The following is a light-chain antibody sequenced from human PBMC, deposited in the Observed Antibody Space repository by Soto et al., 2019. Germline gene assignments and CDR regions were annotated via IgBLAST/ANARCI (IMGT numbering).Light chain of an antibody. Sequence: QSVLTQPPSASGTPGQRVTISCSGGSSNIGSHTVNWYQHLPGTAPELLVYGNNQRPSGVPDRFSGSQSGASASLAISGLQSEDEADYYCAAWDDSLNGVVFGGGTKVTVL. J-gene: IGLJ2*01. V-gene: IGLV1-44*01. CDR2: GNN. CDR3: AAWDDSLNGVV. CDR1: SSNIGSHT.